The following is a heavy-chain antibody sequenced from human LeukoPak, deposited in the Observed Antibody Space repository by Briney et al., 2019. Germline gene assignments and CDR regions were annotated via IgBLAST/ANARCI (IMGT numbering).Heavy chain of an antibody. CDR1: GYSISSGYY. V-gene: IGHV4-38-2*01. Sequence: KASETLSLTCAVSGYSISSGYYWGWIRQPPGKGLEWIGSIYHSGSTYYNPSLKSRVTISADTSKNQFSLKLSSVTAADTAVYYCARLMAARSALDYWGQGTLVTVSS. J-gene: IGHJ4*02. CDR3: ARLMAARSALDY. D-gene: IGHD6-6*01. CDR2: IYHSGST.